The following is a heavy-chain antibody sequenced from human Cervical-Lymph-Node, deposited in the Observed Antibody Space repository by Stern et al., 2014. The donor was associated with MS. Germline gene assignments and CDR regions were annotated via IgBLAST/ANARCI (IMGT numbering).Heavy chain of an antibody. CDR2: IYYSGTT. CDR1: GGSISSSSYY. V-gene: IGHV4-39*01. D-gene: IGHD2-15*01. J-gene: IGHJ4*02. CDR3: ASGGSFFFDY. Sequence: QLQLQESGPGLVKPSETLSLTCTVSGGSISSSSYYWGWIRQPPGKGLEWIGSIYYSGTTYYTPSLKSRVTISVDTSKNQSPLRLSSVTAADTAVYYCASGGSFFFDYWGQGTLVTVSS.